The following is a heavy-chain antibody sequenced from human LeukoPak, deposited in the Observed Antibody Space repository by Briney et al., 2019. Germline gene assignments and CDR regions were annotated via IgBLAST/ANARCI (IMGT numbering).Heavy chain of an antibody. V-gene: IGHV3-74*03. D-gene: IGHD5-12*01. J-gene: IGHJ6*02. CDR1: GFTLSDHW. CDR2: IESDASRT. CDR3: VKGGHKLDIQTTRYYYGLDV. Sequence: GGSLRLSCVASGFTLSDHWMYWVRQGPGKGLAHVSRIESDASRTTYADSVKGRFTISRDDAKNTMHLQMNSLRAEDTAVYYCVKGGHKLDIQTTRYYYGLDVWGQGTTVAVSS.